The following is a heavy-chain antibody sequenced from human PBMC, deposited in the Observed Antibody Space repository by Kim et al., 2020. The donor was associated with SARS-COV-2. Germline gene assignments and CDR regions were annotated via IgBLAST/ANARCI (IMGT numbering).Heavy chain of an antibody. D-gene: IGHD3-16*01. CDR3: TTGHYDYIWGSLTDHDY. V-gene: IGHV3-15*01. CDR2: IKSKTDGGTT. J-gene: IGHJ4*02. CDR1: GFTFSNAW. Sequence: GGSLRLSCAASGFTFSNAWMSWVRQAPGKGLEWVGRIKSKTDGGTTDYAAPVKGRFTISRDDSKNTLYLQMNSLKTEDTAVYYCTTGHYDYIWGSLTDHDYWGQGTLVTVSS.